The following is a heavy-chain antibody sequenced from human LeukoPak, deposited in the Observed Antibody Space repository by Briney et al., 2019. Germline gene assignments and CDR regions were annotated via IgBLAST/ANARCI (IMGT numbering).Heavy chain of an antibody. D-gene: IGHD1-26*01. CDR3: AKDLYPRNKVGATQTDAFDI. CDR1: GFTFSSYW. Sequence: GGSLRLSCAASGFTFSSYWMHWVRQAPGKGLVWVSRINSDGSSTSYADSVKGRFTISRDNAKNTLYLQMNSLRAEDTAVYYCAKDLYPRNKVGATQTDAFDIWGQGTMVTVSS. J-gene: IGHJ3*02. V-gene: IGHV3-74*01. CDR2: INSDGSST.